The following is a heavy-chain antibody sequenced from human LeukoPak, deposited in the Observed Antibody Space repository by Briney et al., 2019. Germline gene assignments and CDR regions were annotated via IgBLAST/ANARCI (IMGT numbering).Heavy chain of an antibody. J-gene: IGHJ4*02. Sequence: SETLSLTCAVSGGSISSSNWWSWVRQPPGKGLEWIGEIYHSGSTNYNPSLTSRVTISVDKSKNQFSLKLSSVTAADTAVYYCASFPIVVVPAAMGGAGYWGQGTLVTVSS. V-gene: IGHV4-4*02. CDR1: GGSISSSNW. CDR2: IYHSGST. CDR3: ASFPIVVVPAAMGGAGY. D-gene: IGHD2-2*01.